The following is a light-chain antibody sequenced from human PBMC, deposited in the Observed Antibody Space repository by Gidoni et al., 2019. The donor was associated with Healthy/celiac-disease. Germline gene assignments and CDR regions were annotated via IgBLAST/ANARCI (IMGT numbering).Light chain of an antibody. J-gene: IGKJ4*01. CDR3: QQYGSSPPT. Sequence: EIVLTQSPATLSLSPGERANLSCGASQSVSSSYVACYQQKPGLAPRLLIYDSSSRDTGIPDSFSGSCSATDFTLTISILDPEDFAVYYCQQYGSSPPTFGGGTKVEIK. V-gene: IGKV3D-20*01. CDR2: DSS. CDR1: QSVSSSY.